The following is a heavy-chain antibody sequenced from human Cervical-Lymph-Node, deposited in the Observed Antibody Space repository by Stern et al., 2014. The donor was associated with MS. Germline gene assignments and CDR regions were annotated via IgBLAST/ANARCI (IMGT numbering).Heavy chain of an antibody. CDR3: ARNSDGMDV. V-gene: IGHV3-74*02. Sequence: EVQLLESGGGLVQPGGSLRLSCAASGFMFSNYWMYWVRQAPGKGLVWVSRVNTDGSSTKYADSVKGRFTISRDNAKNTLYLEMNSLTVEDTAVYYCARNSDGMDVWGQGTTVTVSS. CDR1: GFMFSNYW. CDR2: VNTDGSST. J-gene: IGHJ6*02.